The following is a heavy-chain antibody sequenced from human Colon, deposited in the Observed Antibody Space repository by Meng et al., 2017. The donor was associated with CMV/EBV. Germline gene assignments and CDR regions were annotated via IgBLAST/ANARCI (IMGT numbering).Heavy chain of an antibody. J-gene: IGHJ1*01. V-gene: IGHV1-2*02. CDR3: ATVSSGYYLYFQH. CDR2: INPNSGGT. CDR1: GYPFTGYY. Sequence: VQLVQSVAGVTNTGASVKVSCKASGYPFTGYYLHWVRQAPGQGLEWMGWINPNSGGTNYAQKFQGRVTMTRDTSISTAYMELSRLRSDDTAVYYCATVSSGYYLYFQHWGQGTLVTVSS. D-gene: IGHD3-22*01.